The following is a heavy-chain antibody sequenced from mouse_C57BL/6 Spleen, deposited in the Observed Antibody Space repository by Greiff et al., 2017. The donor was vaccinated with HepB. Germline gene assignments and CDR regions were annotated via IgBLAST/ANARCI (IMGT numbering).Heavy chain of an antibody. CDR2: IDPENGDT. CDR1: GFNIKDDY. V-gene: IGHV14-4*01. Sequence: EVQLQQSGAELVRPGASVKLSCTASGFNIKDDYMHWVKQRPEQGLEWIGWIDPENGDTEYASKFQGKATITADTSSNTAYLQLSSLTSEDTAVYYCTNLITTVVAGGGDYLGQGTSVTVSS. CDR3: TNLITTVVAGGGDY. D-gene: IGHD1-1*01. J-gene: IGHJ4*01.